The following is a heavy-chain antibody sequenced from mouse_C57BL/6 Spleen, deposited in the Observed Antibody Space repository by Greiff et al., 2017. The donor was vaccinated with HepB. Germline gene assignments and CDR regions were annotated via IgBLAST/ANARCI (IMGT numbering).Heavy chain of an antibody. D-gene: IGHD2-5*01. CDR3: ARVDSNYHFDY. V-gene: IGHV1-69*01. J-gene: IGHJ2*01. Sequence: VQLQQSGAELVMPGASVKLSCKASGYTFTSYWMHWVKQRPGQGLEWIGEIDPSDSYTNYNQKFKGKSTLTVDISSSTAYMQLSSLTSEDSAVYYCARVDSNYHFDYWGQGTTLTVSS. CDR1: GYTFTSYW. CDR2: IDPSDSYT.